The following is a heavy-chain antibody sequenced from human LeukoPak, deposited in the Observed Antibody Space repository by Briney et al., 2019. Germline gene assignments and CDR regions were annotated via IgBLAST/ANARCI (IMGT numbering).Heavy chain of an antibody. D-gene: IGHD3-10*01. Sequence: PGGSLRLSCAASGFTFNNYAMSWVRQAPGKGLEWVSSISSSSSYIYYADSVEGRFTISRDNAKNSLYLQMNSLRAEDTAVYYCAREVMVRGEYGFDYWGQGTLVTVSS. CDR1: GFTFNNYA. V-gene: IGHV3-21*01. J-gene: IGHJ4*02. CDR2: ISSSSSYI. CDR3: AREVMVRGEYGFDY.